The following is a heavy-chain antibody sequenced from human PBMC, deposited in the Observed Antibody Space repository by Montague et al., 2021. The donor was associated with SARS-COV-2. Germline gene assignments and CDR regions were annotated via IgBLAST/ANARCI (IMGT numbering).Heavy chain of an antibody. CDR2: ISFDGSSK. D-gene: IGHD3-22*01. V-gene: IGHV3-30*04. J-gene: IGHJ4*02. CDR3: ARGRQWLVLGQVDY. CDR1: GSTFSSHP. Sequence: SLRLSCAASGSTFSSHPMHWVRQAPGNGLEWVAVISFDGSSKYYXXSMKGRLTISRDNSKNTLFLQMNSLRVEDTAVYYCARGRQWLVLGQVDYWGQGTLVTVSS.